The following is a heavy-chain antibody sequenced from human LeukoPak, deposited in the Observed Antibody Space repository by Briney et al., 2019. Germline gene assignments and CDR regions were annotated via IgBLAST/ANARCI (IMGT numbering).Heavy chain of an antibody. CDR2: ISGSGGST. Sequence: GGSPRLSCAASGFTFSSYAMSWVRQAPGKGLEWVSAISGSGGSTYYADSVKGRFTISRDNSKNTLYLQMNSLRAEDTAVYYCAKDRLWFGEFDYWGQGTLVTVSS. D-gene: IGHD3-10*01. J-gene: IGHJ4*02. CDR1: GFTFSSYA. CDR3: AKDRLWFGEFDY. V-gene: IGHV3-23*01.